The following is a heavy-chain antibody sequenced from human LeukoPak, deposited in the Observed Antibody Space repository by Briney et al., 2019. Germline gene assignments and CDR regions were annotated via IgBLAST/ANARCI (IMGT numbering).Heavy chain of an antibody. CDR2: IYYSGST. Sequence: SETLSLTCTVSGGSISSYYWSWIRQPPGKGLEWIGYIYYSGSTNYNPSLKSRVTISVDTSKNQFSLKLSSVTAADTAVYYCERVLYGSGSYFVDYWGQGTLVTVSS. D-gene: IGHD3-10*01. CDR3: ERVLYGSGSYFVDY. J-gene: IGHJ4*02. V-gene: IGHV4-59*01. CDR1: GGSISSYY.